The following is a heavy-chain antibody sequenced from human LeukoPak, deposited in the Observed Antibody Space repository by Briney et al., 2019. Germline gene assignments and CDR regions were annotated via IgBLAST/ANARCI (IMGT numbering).Heavy chain of an antibody. J-gene: IGHJ4*02. CDR2: IGAAGGT. CDR1: GFTFSSYG. Sequence: GGSLRLSCAASGFTFSSYGMHWVRQAPGKGLEWVSVIGAAGGTYYAESVKGRFIISRDNDKNTVYLQMKCLSAEDTAVYYCVRDDDMSSGWYERDYWGQGTLVTVSS. CDR3: VRDDDMSSGWYERDY. D-gene: IGHD6-19*01. V-gene: IGHV3-NL1*01.